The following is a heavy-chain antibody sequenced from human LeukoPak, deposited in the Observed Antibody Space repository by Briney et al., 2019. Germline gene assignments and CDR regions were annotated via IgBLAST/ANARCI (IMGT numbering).Heavy chain of an antibody. D-gene: IGHD1-26*01. J-gene: IGHJ4*02. Sequence: GGSLRLSCAASGFTFSSYAMTWVRQAPGKGLEWVSAISGSGGSTYYADSVNGRFTISRDNANNVLYLQMNSLRAEDTAVYYCARDPTYYLRYGYFDSWGQGTLVTVSS. CDR2: ISGSGGST. V-gene: IGHV3-23*01. CDR1: GFTFSSYA. CDR3: ARDPTYYLRYGYFDS.